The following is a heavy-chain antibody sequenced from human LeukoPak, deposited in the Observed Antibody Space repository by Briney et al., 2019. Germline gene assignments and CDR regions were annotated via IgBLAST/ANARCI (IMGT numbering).Heavy chain of an antibody. J-gene: IGHJ4*02. CDR2: ITGDSNYI. CDR1: GGSFSGYY. CDR3: ARVQGSPY. Sequence: LSLTCAVYGGSFSGYYWSWIRQPPGKGLEWVSSITGDSNYIYYADSVKGRFTVSRDNAKNSLYLHINSLRAEDTAVYYCARVQGSPYWGQGTLVTVSS. V-gene: IGHV3-11*06.